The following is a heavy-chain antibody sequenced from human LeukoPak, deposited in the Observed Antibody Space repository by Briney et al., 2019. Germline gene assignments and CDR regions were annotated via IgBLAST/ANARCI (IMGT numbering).Heavy chain of an antibody. Sequence: SETLSLTCSVSGGSISSYYWSWIRQPPGKGLEWIGYIYYSGSTNYNPSLKSRVTISVDTSRNQFSLKLSSVTAADTAVYYCARVRAGDPYFYYYMDVWGKGTTVTVSS. CDR2: IYYSGST. CDR1: GGSISSYY. J-gene: IGHJ6*03. CDR3: ARVRAGDPYFYYYMDV. V-gene: IGHV4-59*01. D-gene: IGHD2-21*02.